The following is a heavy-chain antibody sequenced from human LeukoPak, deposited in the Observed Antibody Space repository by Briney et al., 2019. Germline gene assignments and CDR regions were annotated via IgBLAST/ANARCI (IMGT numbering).Heavy chain of an antibody. D-gene: IGHD3-22*01. CDR3: ARHRSYYDSSGYSPKFDY. CDR1: GGSISSSSYY. CDR2: IYYSGST. Sequence: SETLSLTCTVSGGSISSSSYYWGWIRQPPGEGLEWIGSIYYSGSTYYNPSLKSRVTISVDTSKNQFSLKLSSVTAADTAVYYCARHRSYYDSSGYSPKFDYWGQGTLVTVSS. J-gene: IGHJ4*02. V-gene: IGHV4-39*01.